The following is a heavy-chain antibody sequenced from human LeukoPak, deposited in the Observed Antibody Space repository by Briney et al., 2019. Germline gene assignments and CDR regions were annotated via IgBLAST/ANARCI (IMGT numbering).Heavy chain of an antibody. J-gene: IGHJ4*02. V-gene: IGHV4-34*01. CDR3: ARGGIRYFDY. CDR2: INHSGST. D-gene: IGHD3-3*02. Sequence: SETLSLTCAVYGGSFSGYYWSWIRQPPGKGLEWIGAINHSGSTNYNPSLKSRVTISVDTPKKQLPLKLSSVTAADTAVYYCARGGIRYFDYWGQGTLVTVSS. CDR1: GGSFSGYY.